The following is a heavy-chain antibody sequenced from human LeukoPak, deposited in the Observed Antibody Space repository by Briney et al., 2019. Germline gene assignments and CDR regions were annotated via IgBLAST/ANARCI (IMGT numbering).Heavy chain of an antibody. Sequence: PSGTLSLTCTVSGGSINDYYWSWIQQSAGKGLEWIGRIDPSGNTKYNPSLKSRLTMSLDTSKNQFSLKVMSVTAADSAVYYCARAAGGDAVYYGSGRRYYSYYMDVWGKGTTVTISS. D-gene: IGHD3-10*01. CDR1: GGSINDYY. J-gene: IGHJ6*03. CDR2: IDPSGNT. V-gene: IGHV4-4*07. CDR3: ARAAGGDAVYYGSGRRYYSYYMDV.